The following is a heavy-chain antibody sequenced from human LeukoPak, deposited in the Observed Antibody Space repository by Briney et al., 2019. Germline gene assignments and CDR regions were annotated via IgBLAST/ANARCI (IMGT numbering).Heavy chain of an antibody. CDR1: GFHFINYA. Sequence: GGSLRLSCAASGFHFINYAMHWVRQAPGKGLEWVSIISYDATSENYADSVKGRFSVSRDNSENTLFLQMNSLSPEDTAVYFCARGYYLDLGSFDYWGQGALVTVSS. D-gene: IGHD3-10*01. J-gene: IGHJ4*02. CDR3: ARGYYLDLGSFDY. V-gene: IGHV3-30*01. CDR2: ISYDATSE.